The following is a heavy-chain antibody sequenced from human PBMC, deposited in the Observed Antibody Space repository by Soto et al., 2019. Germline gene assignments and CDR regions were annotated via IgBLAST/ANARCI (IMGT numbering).Heavy chain of an antibody. CDR3: AKPVWFWAYGLDV. CDR1: GFTFSSYG. Sequence: QVQLVESGGGVVQPGRSLRLSCAASGFTFSSYGMHWVRQAPGKGLEWVAVISYNGRNKYYADSVKGRFTISRDNSKNTLYLQMNSLRAEDTAVYYCAKPVWFWAYGLDVWGQGTTVTVSS. J-gene: IGHJ6*02. CDR2: ISYNGRNK. D-gene: IGHD3-10*01. V-gene: IGHV3-30*18.